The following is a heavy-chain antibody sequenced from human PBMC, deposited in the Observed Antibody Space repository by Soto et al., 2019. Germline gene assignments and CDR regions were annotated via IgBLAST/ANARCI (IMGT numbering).Heavy chain of an antibody. V-gene: IGHV1-69*13. CDR2: IIPIFGTA. J-gene: IGHJ5*02. D-gene: IGHD3-10*01. Sequence: SVKVSCKASGGTFSSYAISWVRQAPGQGLEWMGGIIPIFGTANYAQKFQGRVTITADESTSTAYMELSSLRSEDTAVYYCARGHLFYGSGSLQGTNWFDPWGQGTLVTVSS. CDR3: ARGHLFYGSGSLQGTNWFDP. CDR1: GGTFSSYA.